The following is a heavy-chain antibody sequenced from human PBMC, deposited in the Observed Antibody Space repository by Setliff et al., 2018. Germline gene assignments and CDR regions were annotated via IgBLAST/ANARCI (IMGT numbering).Heavy chain of an antibody. CDR2: INPNSGVA. CDR3: ARDTLALGDITLFDY. J-gene: IGHJ4*02. D-gene: IGHD3-16*01. Sequence: ASVKVSCKASGYSFTGYQIYWMRLAPGQGLEWMGWINPNSGVANYARRFEGRVTMTSDTSISTAYMELTGLKYDDTAIYYCARDTLALGDITLFDYWGQGTLVTVSS. CDR1: GYSFTGYQ. V-gene: IGHV1-2*02.